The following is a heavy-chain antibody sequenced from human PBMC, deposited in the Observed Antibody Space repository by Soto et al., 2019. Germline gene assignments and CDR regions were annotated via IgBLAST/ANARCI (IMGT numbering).Heavy chain of an antibody. CDR3: ASSIN. CDR2: IWYDGSNK. Sequence: GGSLRLPCAASGFPFSSYGMHWVRQAPGKGRDWVGVIWYDGSNKDYAESVKGRFTISRDNSKNMLYLQMNSLRADDTAVYYCASSINWGQGTLVTVSS. J-gene: IGHJ4*02. V-gene: IGHV3-33*03. CDR1: GFPFSSYG.